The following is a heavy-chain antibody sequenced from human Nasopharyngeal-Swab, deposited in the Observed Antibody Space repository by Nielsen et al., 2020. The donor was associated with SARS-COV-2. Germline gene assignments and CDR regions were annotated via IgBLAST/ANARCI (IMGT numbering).Heavy chain of an antibody. CDR1: GFSVTNNY. Sequence: GGSLRLSCAASGFSVTNNYMSWVRQAPGKGLEWVSVIFGGGSIYYADSVKGRFTLSRDNSKNTIYLQMNSLRAEDTAVYYCARDKLPGGYYYYYGMDVWGRGTTVTVSS. V-gene: IGHV3-66*01. D-gene: IGHD2-15*01. J-gene: IGHJ6*02. CDR3: ARDKLPGGYYYYYGMDV. CDR2: IFGGGSI.